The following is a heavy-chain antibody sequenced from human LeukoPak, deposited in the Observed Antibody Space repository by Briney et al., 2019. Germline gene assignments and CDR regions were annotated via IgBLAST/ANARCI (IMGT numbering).Heavy chain of an antibody. CDR3: AKNRHYASSMYDFDI. Sequence: GGSLRLSCAASGFTFSLYGMSWVRQAPGKGLDWVTFIGYDGGNKYYTDSVKGRFTISRDNSRNTLYLQMDSLRAEDTALYYCAKNRHYASSMYDFDIGQRGTMASVS. J-gene: IGHJ3*02. CDR2: IGYDGGNK. CDR1: GFTFSLYG. V-gene: IGHV3-23*01. D-gene: IGHD3-10*01.